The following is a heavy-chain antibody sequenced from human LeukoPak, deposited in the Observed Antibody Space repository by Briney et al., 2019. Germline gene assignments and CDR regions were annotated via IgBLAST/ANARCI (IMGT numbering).Heavy chain of an antibody. CDR3: ARGLKRVVPAAMYY. V-gene: IGHV1-18*01. CDR2: ISACNGNT. D-gene: IGHD2-2*01. CDR1: GYTFTSYG. Sequence: ASVKVSCKASGYTFTSYGISWVRQAPGQGLEWMGWISACNGNTNYAQKLQGRVTMTTDTSTSTAYMELRSLRSDDTAVYYCARGLKRVVPAAMYYWGQGTLVTVSS. J-gene: IGHJ4*02.